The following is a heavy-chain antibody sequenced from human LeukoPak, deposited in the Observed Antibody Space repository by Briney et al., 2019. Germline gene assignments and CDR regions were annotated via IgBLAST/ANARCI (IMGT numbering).Heavy chain of an antibody. CDR1: GYTFNHHG. Sequence: GASVKVSCKASGYTFNHHGISWVRQAPGQGLEWMGWISCYNGDTNYAQKFQGRVTVSTATSTSTAYMELTGLRSDDTAVYYCMRDPTNTSGRYAYFGYWGQGTLVTVSS. CDR2: ISCYNGDT. J-gene: IGHJ4*02. V-gene: IGHV1-18*01. D-gene: IGHD6-19*01. CDR3: MRDPTNTSGRYAYFGY.